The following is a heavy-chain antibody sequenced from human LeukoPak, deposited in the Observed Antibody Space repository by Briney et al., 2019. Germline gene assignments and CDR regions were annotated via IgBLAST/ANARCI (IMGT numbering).Heavy chain of an antibody. Sequence: ASVKVSCKVSGYTLTELSMHWVRQAPGKGLEWMGGFDPEDGETIYAQKFQGRVTMTEDTSTDTAYMELSSLRSEDTAVYYCATAHSHSGSYYHLSYWGQGTLVTVSS. CDR1: GYTLTELS. V-gene: IGHV1-24*01. CDR3: ATAHSHSGSYYHLSY. CDR2: FDPEDGET. J-gene: IGHJ4*02. D-gene: IGHD1-26*01.